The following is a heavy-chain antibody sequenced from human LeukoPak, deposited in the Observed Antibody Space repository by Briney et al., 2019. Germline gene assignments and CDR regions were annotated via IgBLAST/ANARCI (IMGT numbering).Heavy chain of an antibody. CDR1: GYTLTELS. J-gene: IGHJ6*02. Sequence: SVKVSCKVSGYTLTELSMHWVRQAPGQGLEWMGRIIPILGIANYAQKFQGRVTITADKSTSTAYMELSSLRSEDTAVYYCARDRPYSSSRYYYYGMDVWGQGTTVTVSS. D-gene: IGHD6-13*01. CDR3: ARDRPYSSSRYYYYGMDV. V-gene: IGHV1-69*04. CDR2: IIPILGIA.